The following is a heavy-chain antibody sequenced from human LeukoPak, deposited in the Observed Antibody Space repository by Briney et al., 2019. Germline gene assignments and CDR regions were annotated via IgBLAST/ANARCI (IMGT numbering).Heavy chain of an antibody. CDR3: AKSYYSDSSGYYAFDY. CDR2: ISWNSGSI. V-gene: IGHV3-9*01. Sequence: PGRSLRLSCAASGFTFDDYAMHWVRQAPGKGLEWVSGISWNSGSIGYADSVKGRFIISRDNAKNSLYLQMNSLRAEYTALYYCAKSYYSDSSGYYAFDYWGQGTLVAVSS. D-gene: IGHD3-22*01. J-gene: IGHJ4*02. CDR1: GFTFDDYA.